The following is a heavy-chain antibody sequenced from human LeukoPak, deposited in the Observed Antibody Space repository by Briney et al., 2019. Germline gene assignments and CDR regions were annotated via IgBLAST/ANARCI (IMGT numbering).Heavy chain of an antibody. CDR1: GFTFNKSW. J-gene: IGHJ4*02. CDR2: IKEDGTQK. V-gene: IGHV3-7*01. CDR3: AKTGERDY. Sequence: GGSLRLSCAASGFTFNKSWMSWVRQAPVKGPEWLANIKEDGTQKYYVDSVRGRFTISRDNAENSLYLQMNSLRDEDTAVYYCAKTGERDYWGRGTLVTVSS. D-gene: IGHD7-27*01.